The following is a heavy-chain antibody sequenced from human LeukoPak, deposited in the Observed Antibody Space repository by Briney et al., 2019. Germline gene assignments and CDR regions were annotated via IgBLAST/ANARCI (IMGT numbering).Heavy chain of an antibody. V-gene: IGHV4-34*01. CDR2: INHSGDT. CDR1: GGAFSGYY. J-gene: IGHJ6*03. CDR3: ASSYNWNYGSMDV. D-gene: IGHD1-7*01. Sequence: PSETLSLTCAVYGGAFSGYYWSWIRQPPGKGLEWIGEINHSGDTNYNPSLKSRVTISVDTSKNQFSLKLTSVTAADTAVYYCASSYNWNYGSMDVWGKGTTVTVSS.